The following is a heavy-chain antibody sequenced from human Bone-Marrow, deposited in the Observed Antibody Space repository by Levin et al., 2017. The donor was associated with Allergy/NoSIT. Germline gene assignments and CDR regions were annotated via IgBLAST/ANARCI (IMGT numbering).Heavy chain of an antibody. CDR2: ILYSGST. Sequence: SETLSLTCSVSAASVNTAGNYWTWIRHHPGKGLEWIGYILYSGSTYYNPSLESRVTISVDTSKNQFSLKMESVTAADTAVYYCARDRGYSGHIDFWGQGILVTVSS. CDR3: ARDRGYSGHIDF. V-gene: IGHV4-31*03. CDR1: AASVNTAGNY. D-gene: IGHD5-12*01. J-gene: IGHJ4*02.